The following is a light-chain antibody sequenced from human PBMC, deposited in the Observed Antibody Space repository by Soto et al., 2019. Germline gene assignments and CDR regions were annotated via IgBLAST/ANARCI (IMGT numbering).Light chain of an antibody. CDR1: SSDVGGNKY. Sequence: QSSLTHPASVSGSPGQSITISCTGTSSDVGGNKYVSWYQQYPGKAPKLMIFEVSKRPSGVSNRFSGSKSGKTASLTISGLQTADEADYYCTSYTTSSTYVFGTGTKVTGL. CDR2: EVS. J-gene: IGLJ1*01. V-gene: IGLV2-14*01. CDR3: TSYTTSSTYV.